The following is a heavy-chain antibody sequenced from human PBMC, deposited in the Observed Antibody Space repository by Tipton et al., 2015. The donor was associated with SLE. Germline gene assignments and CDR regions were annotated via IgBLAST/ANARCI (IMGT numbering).Heavy chain of an antibody. CDR1: GGSIRNSNYY. D-gene: IGHD3-16*02. V-gene: IGHV4-39*01. J-gene: IGHJ2*01. CDR2: IHYGGNT. CDR3: GRHVGFFDYVGGSSRPNWYFDL. Sequence: TLSLTCTVSGGSIRNSNYYWAWIRQPPGRGLEWIGSIHYGGNTYHNPSLKSRVTISIDTSNHQFSLKLSSVTAADTAEYSCGRHVGFFDYVGGSSRPNWYFDLWGRGTLVTVSA.